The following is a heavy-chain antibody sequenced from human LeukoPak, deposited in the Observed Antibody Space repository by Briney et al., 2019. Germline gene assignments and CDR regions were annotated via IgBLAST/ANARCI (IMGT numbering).Heavy chain of an antibody. J-gene: IGHJ5*02. CDR3: ARFTPQGYGWGGYNRFDP. CDR1: GASLSSGSYY. CDR2: IYPSGST. Sequence: SETLSLTCTVSGASLSSGSYYWSWIRQPAGKGLEWIGRIYPSGSTYDNPSLQSRVTISVDTSKNQFSLNLTSVTAADTAVYYCARFTPQGYGWGGYNRFDPWGQGTLVTVSS. V-gene: IGHV4-61*02. D-gene: IGHD3-16*01.